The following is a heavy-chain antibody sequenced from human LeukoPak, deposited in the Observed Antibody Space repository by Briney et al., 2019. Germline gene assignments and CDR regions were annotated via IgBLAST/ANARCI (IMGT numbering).Heavy chain of an antibody. V-gene: IGHV1-2*02. CDR3: ARVPVGYGSGSYYSDY. J-gene: IGHJ4*02. CDR1: GYTFTGYY. CDR2: INPNSGGT. Sequence: ASVKVSCKASGYTFTGYYMHWVRQAPGQGLEWMGWINPNSGGTNYAQKFQGRVTMTRDTSISTAYMELSRLRSDDTAVYYCARVPVGYGSGSYYSDYWGQGTLVTVSS. D-gene: IGHD3-10*01.